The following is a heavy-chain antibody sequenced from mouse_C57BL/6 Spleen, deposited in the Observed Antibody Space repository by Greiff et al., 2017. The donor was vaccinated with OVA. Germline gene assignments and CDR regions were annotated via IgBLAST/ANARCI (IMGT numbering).Heavy chain of an antibody. CDR2: IGPGSGST. CDR1: GYTFTDYY. V-gene: IGHV1-77*01. Sequence: VQLQQSGAELVKPGASVKISCKASGYTFTDYYINWVKQRPGQGLEWIGKIGPGSGSTYYNEKFKGKATLTADKSSSTAYMQLSSLTSEDSAVYFCASYYYGSSSLYGAMDYGGQGTSVTVSS. D-gene: IGHD1-1*01. CDR3: ASYYYGSSSLYGAMDY. J-gene: IGHJ4*01.